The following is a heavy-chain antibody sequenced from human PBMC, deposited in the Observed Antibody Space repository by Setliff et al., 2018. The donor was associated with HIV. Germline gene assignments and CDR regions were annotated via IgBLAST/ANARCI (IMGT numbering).Heavy chain of an antibody. V-gene: IGHV4-31*03. CDR1: GGSISSGTYY. J-gene: IGHJ4*02. D-gene: IGHD3-3*01. Sequence: TLSLTCTVSGGSISSGTYYWSWIRQHPGKGLEWIGYIYYGGSTYYNPSLKSRVTISVDTSRNQFSLKLSSVTAADTAVYYCARDRSDYYNLPGYFDHWGQGTPVTVSS. CDR2: IYYGGST. CDR3: ARDRSDYYNLPGYFDH.